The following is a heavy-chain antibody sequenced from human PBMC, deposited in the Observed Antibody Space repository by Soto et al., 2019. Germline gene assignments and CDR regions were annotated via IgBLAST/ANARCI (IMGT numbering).Heavy chain of an antibody. Sequence: KTWETLSLTCTVSGGSITSGGYYWSWIRQHPGKGLEWLGYIYDSGSTFYNPSLKSRITLSVDTSKNQFSLKLSSVTVADTAVYFCARKRAGYFYGIDYWGQGTLVTVSS. J-gene: IGHJ4*02. CDR2: IYDSGST. V-gene: IGHV4-31*03. CDR1: GGSITSGGYY. CDR3: ARKRAGYFYGIDY. D-gene: IGHD3-10*01.